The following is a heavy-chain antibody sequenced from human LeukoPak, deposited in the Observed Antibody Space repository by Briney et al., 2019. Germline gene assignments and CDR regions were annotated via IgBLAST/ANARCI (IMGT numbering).Heavy chain of an antibody. CDR3: ARRRDGDYEFDY. CDR2: IYYSGST. CDR1: GGSISSSSYY. D-gene: IGHD2-21*02. V-gene: IGHV4-39*01. J-gene: IGHJ4*02. Sequence: PSETLSFTCTVSGGSISSSSYYWGWIRQPPGKGLEWIGSIYYSGSTYYNPSLKSRVTISVDTSKNQFSLKLSSVTAADTAVYYCARRRDGDYEFDYWGQGTLVTVSS.